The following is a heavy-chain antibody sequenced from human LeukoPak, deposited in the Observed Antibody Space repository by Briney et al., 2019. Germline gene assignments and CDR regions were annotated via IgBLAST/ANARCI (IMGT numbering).Heavy chain of an antibody. CDR1: GGSFSGYY. J-gene: IGHJ4*02. CDR3: ASLTFYLDY. CDR2: INHSGST. Sequence: PSETLSLTCAVYGGSFSGYYWSWIRQPPGKGLEWIGEINHSGSTNYNPSLKSRVTISVDTSKNQFSLKLSSVTAADTAVYYCASLTFYLDYWGQGTLVTVSS. V-gene: IGHV4-34*01.